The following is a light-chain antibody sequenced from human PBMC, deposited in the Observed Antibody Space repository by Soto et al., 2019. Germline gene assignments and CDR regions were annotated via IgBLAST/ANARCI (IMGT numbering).Light chain of an antibody. J-gene: IGLJ2*01. V-gene: IGLV1-44*01. CDR1: RSSIGSNT. Sequence: QSVLTQPPSASGTPGQTVTLSCSGTRSSIGSNTVNWYQQFPGTAPKLLIYSNDLRPSGVPDRISGSKSGTSASLAISGLQSEDEADYYCAAWDDSLLGVVFGGGTKVTVL. CDR3: AAWDDSLLGVV. CDR2: SND.